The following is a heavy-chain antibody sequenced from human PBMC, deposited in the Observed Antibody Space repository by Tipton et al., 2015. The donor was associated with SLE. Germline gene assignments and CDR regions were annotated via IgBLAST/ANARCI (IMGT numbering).Heavy chain of an antibody. V-gene: IGHV3-23*01. D-gene: IGHD6-13*01. CDR1: GFTFSSYA. J-gene: IGHJ4*02. CDR3: AKEISSRLLGN. CDR2: ISGSGGST. Sequence: SLRLSCAASGFTFSSYAMSWVRQAPGKELEWVSAISGSGGSTYYADSVKGRFTISRDNSKNTLYLQMSSLRAEDTAVYYCAKEISSRLLGNWGQGPLVTVSS.